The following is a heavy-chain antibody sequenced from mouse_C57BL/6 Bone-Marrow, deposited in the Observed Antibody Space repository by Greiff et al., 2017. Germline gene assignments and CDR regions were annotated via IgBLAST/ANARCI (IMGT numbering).Heavy chain of an antibody. D-gene: IGHD2-4*01. CDR1: GYTFTDYE. J-gene: IGHJ1*03. CDR2: IDPETGGT. V-gene: IGHV1-15*01. Sequence: VQLQQSGAELVRPGASVTLSCKASGYTFTDYEMHWVKQTPVHGLEWIGAIDPETGGTAYNQKFKGKDTLTADKSSSTAYMELRSLTSEDSAVYYCTRSSHRYYDEWYFDVWGTGTTVTVSS. CDR3: TRSSHRYYDEWYFDV.